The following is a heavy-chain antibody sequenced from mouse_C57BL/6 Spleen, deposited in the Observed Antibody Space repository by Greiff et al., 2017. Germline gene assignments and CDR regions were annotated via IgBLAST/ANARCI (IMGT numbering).Heavy chain of an antibody. J-gene: IGHJ4*01. CDR2: ISSGSSTI. Sequence: EVMLVESGGGLVKPGGSLKLSCAASGFTFSDYGMHWVRQAPEKGLEWVAYISSGSSTIYYADTVKGRFTIARDNAKNTLFLQRTSLRSEDTAMYYFARGDGYYAMDYWGQGTSVTVSS. V-gene: IGHV5-17*01. D-gene: IGHD2-3*01. CDR1: GFTFSDYG. CDR3: ARGDGYYAMDY.